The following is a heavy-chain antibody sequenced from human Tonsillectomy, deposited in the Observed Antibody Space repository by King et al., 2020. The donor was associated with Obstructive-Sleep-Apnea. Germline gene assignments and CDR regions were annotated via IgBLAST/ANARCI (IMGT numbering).Heavy chain of an antibody. CDR3: TRAAPFYYDSSGAVEY. J-gene: IGHJ4*02. CDR1: GFTFSTFW. CDR2: INSDGSST. V-gene: IGHV3-74*01. D-gene: IGHD3-22*01. Sequence: VQLVESGGGLVQPGGSLRLSCAASGFTFSTFWMNWVRQAPGKGLVWVSRINSDGSSTSYANSVKGRFTISRDNAKNTLYLQMSSLRAEDTAVYYCTRAAPFYYDSSGAVEYWGQGTLVTVSS.